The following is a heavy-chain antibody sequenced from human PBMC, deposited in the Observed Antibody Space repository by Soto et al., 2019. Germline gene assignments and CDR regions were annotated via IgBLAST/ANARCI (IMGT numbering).Heavy chain of an antibody. CDR2: IYYSGST. J-gene: IGHJ6*03. CDR1: GGSISSSSYY. Sequence: QLQLQESGPGLVKPSETLSLTCTVSGGSISSSSYYWGWIRQPPGKGLEWIGSIYYSGSTYYNPSLKSRVTISVDTSKNQFSLKLSSVTAADTAVYYCARHKYSYGYSNYYYMDVWGKGTTVTVSS. D-gene: IGHD5-18*01. V-gene: IGHV4-39*01. CDR3: ARHKYSYGYSNYYYMDV.